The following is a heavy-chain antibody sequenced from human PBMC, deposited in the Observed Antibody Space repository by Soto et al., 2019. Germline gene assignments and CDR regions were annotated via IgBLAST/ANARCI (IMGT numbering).Heavy chain of an antibody. J-gene: IGHJ3*01. V-gene: IGHV4-30-4*01. CDR2: IHYSETI. D-gene: IGHD3-22*01. CDR3: ARAHRYYDYPDF. Sequence: QVQLQESGPGLVKASQTLSLTCTVSGASVNSVDYYWSWVRQPPGRGLEWIGYIHYSETIYYNPSLKSRVQLLVERFTTPFALEVSYVTAAYTAVYYCARAHRYYDYPDFWGQGKTVTLSS. CDR1: GASVNSVDYY.